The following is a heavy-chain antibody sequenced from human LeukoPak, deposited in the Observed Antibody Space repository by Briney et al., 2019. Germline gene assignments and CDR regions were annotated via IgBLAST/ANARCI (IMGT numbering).Heavy chain of an antibody. J-gene: IGHJ6*02. CDR1: GYTLTELS. Sequence: ASVKVSCKVSGYTLTELSMHWVRQAPGKGLEWMGGFDPEDGETIYAQKFQGRVTMTEDTSTDTAYMELSSLRSEDTAVYYCATAGYCSSTGCYIRMDVWGQGTTVTVSS. CDR3: ATAGYCSSTGCYIRMDV. D-gene: IGHD2-2*02. CDR2: FDPEDGET. V-gene: IGHV1-24*01.